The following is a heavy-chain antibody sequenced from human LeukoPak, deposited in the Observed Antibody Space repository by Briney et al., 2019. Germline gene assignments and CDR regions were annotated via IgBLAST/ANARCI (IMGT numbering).Heavy chain of an antibody. CDR1: GGSISSYY. CDR2: VYHSGST. V-gene: IGHV4-59*08. CDR3: ASEDTGELAAFDI. J-gene: IGHJ3*02. Sequence: PSETLSLTCTVSGGSISSYYWSWIRQPPGKGLEWIGEVYHSGSTSYNPSLKSRVTISVDKSKNQFSLKLSSVTAADTAVYYCASEDTGELAAFDIWGQGTMVTVSS. D-gene: IGHD5-18*01.